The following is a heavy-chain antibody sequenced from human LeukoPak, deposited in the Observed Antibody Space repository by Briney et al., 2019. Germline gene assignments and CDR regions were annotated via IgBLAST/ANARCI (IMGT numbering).Heavy chain of an antibody. V-gene: IGHV4-34*01. CDR1: GGSFSSYY. CDR2: INHSGST. Sequence: SETLSLTCAVYGGSFSSYYWSWIRQPPGKGLEWIGEINHSGSTNYNPSLKSRVTISVDTSKNQFPLKLSSVTAADTAVYYCARGSSYCSSTSCYAWYFDYWGQGTLVTVSS. CDR3: ARGSSYCSSTSCYAWYFDY. J-gene: IGHJ4*02. D-gene: IGHD2-2*01.